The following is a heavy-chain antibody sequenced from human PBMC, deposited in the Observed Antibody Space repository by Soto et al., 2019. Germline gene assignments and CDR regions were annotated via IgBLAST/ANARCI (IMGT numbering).Heavy chain of an antibody. CDR3: ARSGDILTTNWFDP. D-gene: IGHD3-9*01. J-gene: IGHJ5*02. CDR2: IYWDDDK. V-gene: IGHV2-5*02. Sequence: QITLKESGPTLVKPTQTLTLTCTFSGFSLSTSGVGVGWIRQPPGKALEWLALIYWDDDKRYSPSLKSRLTITKDTSKNQVVLTMTNMDPVDTATYYCARSGDILTTNWFDPWGQGTLVTVSS. CDR1: GFSLSTSGVG.